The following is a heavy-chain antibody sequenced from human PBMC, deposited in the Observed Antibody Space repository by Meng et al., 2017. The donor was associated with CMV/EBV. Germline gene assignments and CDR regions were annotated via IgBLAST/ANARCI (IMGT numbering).Heavy chain of an antibody. Sequence: ETLSLTCTVSGGSISSYYWSWIRQPPGKGLEWIGYIYYSGSTNYNPSLKSRVTISVDTSKNQFSLKLSSVTAADTAVYYCARDPNLWSGMDVWGQGTTVTVSS. CDR2: IYYSGST. J-gene: IGHJ6*02. CDR3: ARDPNLWSGMDV. CDR1: GGSISSYY. V-gene: IGHV4-59*01. D-gene: IGHD3-10*01.